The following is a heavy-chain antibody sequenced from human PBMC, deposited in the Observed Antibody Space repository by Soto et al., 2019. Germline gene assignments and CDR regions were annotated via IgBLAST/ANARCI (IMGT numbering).Heavy chain of an antibody. Sequence: AAVKVSCKASGYTFTGYYMHWVRQAPGQGLEWRGWVNPNGGGTNYAQKVQGRVTTNRDTSISTAYMELSRLRHDDTAVYYCARTVGIAARPYYYYGMDVWGQGTTVNVSS. CDR3: ARTVGIAARPYYYYGMDV. CDR2: VNPNGGGT. V-gene: IGHV1-2*02. J-gene: IGHJ6*02. CDR1: GYTFTGYY. D-gene: IGHD6-6*01.